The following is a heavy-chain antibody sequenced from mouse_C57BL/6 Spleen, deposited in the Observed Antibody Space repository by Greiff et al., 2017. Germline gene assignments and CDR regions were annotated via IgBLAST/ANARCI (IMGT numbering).Heavy chain of an antibody. D-gene: IGHD1-1*01. CDR2: IYPRSGNT. V-gene: IGHV1-81*01. CDR3: ARTQITTVVVPFDY. CDR1: GYTFTSYG. J-gene: IGHJ2*01. Sequence: VQLQQSGAELARPGASVKLSCKASGYTFTSYGISWVKQRTGQGLEWIGEIYPRSGNTYYNEKFKGKATLTADKSSSTAYMELRSLTSEDSAVYFCARTQITTVVVPFDYWGQGTTLTVSS.